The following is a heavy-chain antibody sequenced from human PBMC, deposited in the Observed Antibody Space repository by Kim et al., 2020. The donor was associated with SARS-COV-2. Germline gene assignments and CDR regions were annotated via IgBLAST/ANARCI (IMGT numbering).Heavy chain of an antibody. CDR3: ANLYGDYGFDY. CDR2: IYSGGSST. D-gene: IGHD4-17*01. CDR1: GFTFSSYA. J-gene: IGHJ4*02. Sequence: GGSLRLSCAASGFTFSSYAMSWVRQAPGKGLEWVSVIYSGGSSTYYADSVKGRFTISRDNSKNTLYLQMNSLRAEDTAVYYCANLYGDYGFDYWGQGTLVTVSS. V-gene: IGHV3-23*03.